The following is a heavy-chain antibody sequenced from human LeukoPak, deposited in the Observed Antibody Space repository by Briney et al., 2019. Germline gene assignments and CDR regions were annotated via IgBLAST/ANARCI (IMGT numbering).Heavy chain of an antibody. Sequence: PSETLSLTCTVSGGPISSGDYYWSWIRQPPGKGLEWIGYIYYSGSTYYNPSLKSRVTISIDTSKSQFSLKLNSVTAADTAVYYCARDSSAVGRTDCWGQGTLVTVSS. V-gene: IGHV4-30-4*01. J-gene: IGHJ4*02. CDR1: GGPISSGDYY. D-gene: IGHD3-22*01. CDR2: IYYSGST. CDR3: ARDSSAVGRTDC.